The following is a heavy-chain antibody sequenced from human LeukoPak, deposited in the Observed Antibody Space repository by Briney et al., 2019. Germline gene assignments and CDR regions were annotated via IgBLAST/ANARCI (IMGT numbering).Heavy chain of an antibody. CDR2: INEDGSQR. CDR3: TRDFSGVFDF. V-gene: IGHV3-7*01. Sequence: QSGGSLRLSCEASGFTFSHYWMSWVRQAPGKGPEWVANINEDGSQRFYGDSVKGRSTISRDNARNSLHLQMNSLRAEDTTVYYCTRDFSGVFDFWGQGTLVTVSS. CDR1: GFTFSHYW. J-gene: IGHJ4*02.